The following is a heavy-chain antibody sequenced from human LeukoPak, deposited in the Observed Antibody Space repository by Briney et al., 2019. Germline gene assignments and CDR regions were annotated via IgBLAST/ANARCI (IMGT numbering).Heavy chain of an antibody. D-gene: IGHD3-10*01. V-gene: IGHV3-30*04. J-gene: IGHJ4*02. CDR2: ISYDGSNK. CDR3: AKRWFGELLIDY. Sequence: GRSLRLSCAASGFTFSSYAMHWVRQAPGKGLEWVAVISYDGSNKYYADSVKGRFTISRDNSKNTLYLQMNSLRAEDTAVYYCAKRWFGELLIDYWGQGTLVTVSS. CDR1: GFTFSSYA.